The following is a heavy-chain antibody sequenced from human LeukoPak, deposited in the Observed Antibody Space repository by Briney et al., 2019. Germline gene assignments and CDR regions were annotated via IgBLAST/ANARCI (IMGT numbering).Heavy chain of an antibody. CDR2: IYSGGST. CDR1: GFTVSSNY. J-gene: IGHJ4*02. V-gene: IGHV3-66*04. CDR3: AKPSYSYGLIDY. Sequence: GGSLRLSCAASGFTVSSNYMSWVRQAPGKGLEWVSVIYSGGSTYYADSVKGRFTISRDNSKSTLYLQMNSLRTDDTAVYYCAKPSYSYGLIDYWGQGTLVTVSS. D-gene: IGHD5-18*01.